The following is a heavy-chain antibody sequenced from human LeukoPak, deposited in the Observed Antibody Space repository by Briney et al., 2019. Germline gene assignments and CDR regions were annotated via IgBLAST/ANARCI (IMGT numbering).Heavy chain of an antibody. CDR3: ARDIYDSSGYGFDY. Sequence: SETLSLTCTVSGGSISSYYWSWLRQPPGKGLELIGYIYYSGSTNYNPSLKSRVTISVDTSKNQFSLKLSSVTGADTAVYYCARDIYDSSGYGFDYWGQGTLVTVSS. V-gene: IGHV4-59*01. D-gene: IGHD3-22*01. J-gene: IGHJ4*02. CDR1: GGSISSYY. CDR2: IYYSGST.